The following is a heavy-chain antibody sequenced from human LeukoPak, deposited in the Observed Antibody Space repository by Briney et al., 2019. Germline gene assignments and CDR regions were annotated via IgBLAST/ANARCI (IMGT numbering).Heavy chain of an antibody. V-gene: IGHV4-4*09. CDR1: GGSICSYY. CDR3: ARRLYYDSSGPLFDY. Sequence: SETLSLTCTVSGGSICSYYWSWIRQPPGKGLEWIGYIYTSGSTNYNPSLKSRVTISVDTSKNQFSLKLSSVTAADTAVYYCARRLYYDSSGPLFDYWGQGTLVTVSS. J-gene: IGHJ4*02. D-gene: IGHD3-22*01. CDR2: IYTSGST.